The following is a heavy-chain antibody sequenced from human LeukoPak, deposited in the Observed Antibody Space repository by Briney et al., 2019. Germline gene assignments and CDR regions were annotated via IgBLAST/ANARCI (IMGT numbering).Heavy chain of an antibody. J-gene: IGHJ5*02. Sequence: PGGSLRLSCAASGFTFSSYVMSWVRQAPGKGLEWVSAISGSGGSTYYADSVKGRFTISRDNSKNTLYLQMNSLRAEDTAVYYCAKLPLQDYRGNWFDPWGQGTLVTVSS. V-gene: IGHV3-23*01. CDR3: AKLPLQDYRGNWFDP. D-gene: IGHD4-11*01. CDR2: ISGSGGST. CDR1: GFTFSSYV.